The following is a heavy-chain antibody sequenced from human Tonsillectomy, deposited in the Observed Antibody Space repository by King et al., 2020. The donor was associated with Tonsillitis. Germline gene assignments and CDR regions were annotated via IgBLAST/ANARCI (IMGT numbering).Heavy chain of an antibody. J-gene: IGHJ6*03. CDR1: GYTFTSHD. Sequence: QLVQSGAEVKKPGASVKVSCKASGYTFTSHDINWVRQATGQGLEWMGRMNPDTGYTDYAQKFQGRVTMTRNTSISTAYMELTGLRSEDTAVYFCGRASQPTGDLPLYYYYYYMDVWGKGTTVTVSS. CDR2: MNPDTGYT. D-gene: IGHD7-27*01. V-gene: IGHV1-8*01. CDR3: GRASQPTGDLPLYYYYYYMDV.